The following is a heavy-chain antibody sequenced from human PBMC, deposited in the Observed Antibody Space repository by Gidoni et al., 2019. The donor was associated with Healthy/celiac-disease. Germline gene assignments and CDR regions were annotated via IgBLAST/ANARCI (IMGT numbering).Heavy chain of an antibody. J-gene: IGHJ4*02. CDR1: GCTFGDYA. V-gene: IGHV3-49*05. CDR3: TRVVGDGYTYGNDY. Sequence: EVQLVESGGGLVTPGRYLRLSWTASGCTFGDYAMGWFRQAPGKGLEWVGLIGSKAYGGTTEYAASVKGRFTISRDDSKSIAYLKMNSLKTEDTAVYYCTRVVGDGYTYGNDYWGQGTLVTVSS. CDR2: IGSKAYGGTT. D-gene: IGHD3-16*01.